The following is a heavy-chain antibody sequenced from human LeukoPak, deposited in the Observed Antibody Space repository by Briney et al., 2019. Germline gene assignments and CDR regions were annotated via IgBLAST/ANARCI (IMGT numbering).Heavy chain of an antibody. Sequence: GRSLRLSCAASGFTFSSYAMHWVRQAPGKGLELVAVITYDGSNKYYADSVKGRFTISRDNSKNTLYLQMNSLRAEDTAVYYCARDRRDIVATSYFDYWGQGTLVTVSS. D-gene: IGHD5-12*01. CDR3: ARDRRDIVATSYFDY. J-gene: IGHJ4*02. CDR1: GFTFSSYA. CDR2: ITYDGSNK. V-gene: IGHV3-30*04.